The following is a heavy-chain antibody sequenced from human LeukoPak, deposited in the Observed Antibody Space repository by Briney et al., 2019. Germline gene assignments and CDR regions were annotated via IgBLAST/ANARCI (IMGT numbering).Heavy chain of an antibody. CDR3: AREDYGDFVVDY. D-gene: IGHD4-17*01. CDR1: GGSVSSGSYY. CDR2: IYYSGST. Sequence: SETLSLTCTVSGGSVSSGSYYWSWIRQPPGKGLEWIGYIYYSGSTNYNPSLKSRVTISVDTSKNRFSLKLSSVTAADTAVYYCAREDYGDFVVDYWGQGTLVTVSS. J-gene: IGHJ4*02. V-gene: IGHV4-61*01.